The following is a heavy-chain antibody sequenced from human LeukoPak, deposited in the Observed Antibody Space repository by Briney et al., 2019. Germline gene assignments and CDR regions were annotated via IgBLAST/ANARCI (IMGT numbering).Heavy chain of an antibody. V-gene: IGHV3-23*01. CDR3: AREGGNSGYEN. Sequence: GSLRLSCAASGFTFSSYGMSWVRQAPGKGLEWVSAISGSGGSPYYADSVKGRFPISRDNSKNTLYLQMNSLRAEDTAVYYCAREGGNSGYENWGQGTLVTVSS. J-gene: IGHJ4*02. D-gene: IGHD5-12*01. CDR1: GFTFSSYG. CDR2: ISGSGGSP.